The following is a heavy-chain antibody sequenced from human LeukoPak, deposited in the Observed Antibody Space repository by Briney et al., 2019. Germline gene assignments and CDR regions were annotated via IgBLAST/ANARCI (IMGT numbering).Heavy chain of an antibody. Sequence: PGGSLRLSCAASAVTFSSYWMHWVRQAPGKGLVWVSRINSDGSSTNYADSVKGRFTISRDNAKNTLYLQVNSLRAEDTAVYYCAREYGSGRYYMGYWGQGTLVTVSS. D-gene: IGHD3-10*01. J-gene: IGHJ4*02. CDR1: AVTFSSYW. V-gene: IGHV3-74*01. CDR2: INSDGSST. CDR3: AREYGSGRYYMGY.